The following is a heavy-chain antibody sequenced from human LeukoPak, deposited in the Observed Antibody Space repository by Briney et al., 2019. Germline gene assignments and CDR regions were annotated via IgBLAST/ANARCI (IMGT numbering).Heavy chain of an antibody. CDR1: GFTFSSYS. D-gene: IGHD6-13*01. CDR3: AREASSSWRDYYYYMDV. CDR2: ISSSSSYI. Sequence: GGSLRLSCAASGFTFSSYSMNWVRQAPGKGLEWVSSISSSSSYIYYADSVKGRFTISRDNAKNSLYLQMNSLRAEDTAVYYCAREASSSWRDYYYYMDVWGKGTTVTISS. V-gene: IGHV3-21*01. J-gene: IGHJ6*03.